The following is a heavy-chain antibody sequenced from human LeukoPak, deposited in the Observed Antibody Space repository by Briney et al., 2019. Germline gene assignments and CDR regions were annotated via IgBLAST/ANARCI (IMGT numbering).Heavy chain of an antibody. Sequence: SETLSLTCTVSGGSISSSNYYWGWIRQPPGKGLEWIGSIYYSGIIYYNPSLKSRVTISVDTSKNQFSLKLTSVTAADTAVYYCARQRGYCSGGSCYGMFDYWGQGTLVTVSS. D-gene: IGHD2-15*01. V-gene: IGHV4-39*01. CDR2: IYYSGII. CDR3: ARQRGYCSGGSCYGMFDY. J-gene: IGHJ4*02. CDR1: GGSISSSNYY.